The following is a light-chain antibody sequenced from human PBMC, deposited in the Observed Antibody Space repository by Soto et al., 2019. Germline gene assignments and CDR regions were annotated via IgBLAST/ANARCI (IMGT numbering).Light chain of an antibody. CDR3: QQYNRYSSYT. CDR2: KAS. CDR1: QSINAW. J-gene: IGKJ2*01. V-gene: IGKV1-5*03. Sequence: DIQMTQSPSTLSASVGDRVTITCRASQSINAWLAWYQQKPGKAPNLLIYKASSLASGVPSRFSGSGSGTEFTLTISSLQPDDFATYYCQQYNRYSSYTFGQGTKLEIK.